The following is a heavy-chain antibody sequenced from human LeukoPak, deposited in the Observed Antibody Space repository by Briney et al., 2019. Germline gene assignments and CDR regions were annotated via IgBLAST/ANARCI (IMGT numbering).Heavy chain of an antibody. D-gene: IGHD6-13*01. J-gene: IGHJ4*02. CDR1: GDSISLYY. V-gene: IGHV4-59*01. Sequence: SETLSLTCTVSGDSISLYYWSWIRQPPGKGLEWIGYISYSGSTNYNPSLKSRVTISVDTPKNQFSPKLNSVTAADTAVYYCARDLLQQQLGTAYFDYWGQGTLVTVSS. CDR2: ISYSGST. CDR3: ARDLLQQQLGTAYFDY.